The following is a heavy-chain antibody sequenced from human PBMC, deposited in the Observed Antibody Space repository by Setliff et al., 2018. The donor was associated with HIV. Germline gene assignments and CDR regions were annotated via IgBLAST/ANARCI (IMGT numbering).Heavy chain of an antibody. CDR1: GGPISDYY. D-gene: IGHD6-19*01. J-gene: IGHJ4*02. Sequence: KTSETLSLTCTVSGGPISDYYWSWIRQPAGKGLEWIGRVYTSGSTNYNPSLKSRVTMSLDTSKNQFSLKLSSVTAADTAVYYCARQGAVTGHSFDYWGQGALVTVSS. V-gene: IGHV4-4*07. CDR2: VYTSGST. CDR3: ARQGAVTGHSFDY.